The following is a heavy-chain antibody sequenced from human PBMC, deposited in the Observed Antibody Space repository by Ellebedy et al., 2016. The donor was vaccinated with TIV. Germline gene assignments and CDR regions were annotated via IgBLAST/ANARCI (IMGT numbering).Heavy chain of an antibody. V-gene: IGHV3-48*04. CDR1: GFTFRDYT. CDR3: ARGPPLFDP. Sequence: GGSLRLSCAASGFTFRDYTMNWVRQAPGKGLEWVSYIDIGATTIYYADSVKGRFTISIDNAKNSLFLQMNSLRADDTAVYYCARGPPLFDPWGQGTLVTVSS. CDR2: IDIGATTI. J-gene: IGHJ5*02.